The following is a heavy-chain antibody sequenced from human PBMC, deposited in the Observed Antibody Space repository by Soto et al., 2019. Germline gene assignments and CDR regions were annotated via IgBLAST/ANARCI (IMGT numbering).Heavy chain of an antibody. CDR1: GFAVRHNY. J-gene: IGHJ6*04. CDR2: IYSGGDT. D-gene: IGHD3-10*01. V-gene: IGHV3-53*04. Sequence: EVQLVESGGGLVQPGGSLRLSCTASGFAVRHNYMTWVRQAPGKGLEWVSLIYSGGDTAYADSVKGRFTISRHTSKNTLYLQMNSLRAEATAVYYCARKTDSIPSGGDVWGKGTAVTVSS. CDR3: ARKTDSIPSGGDV.